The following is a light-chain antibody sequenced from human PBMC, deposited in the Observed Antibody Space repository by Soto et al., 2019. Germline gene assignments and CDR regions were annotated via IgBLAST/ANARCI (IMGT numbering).Light chain of an antibody. J-gene: IGLJ3*02. Sequence: QSALTQPASVSGSPGQSITIPCTGSSSDVGGYKYVSWYQQYPGKAPRLMIYEVSNRPSGVSNRFFGSKSGNTASLTISGLQAEDEADYYCSSYTSSTTWVFGGGTKLPVL. CDR2: EVS. CDR1: SSDVGGYKY. CDR3: SSYTSSTTWV. V-gene: IGLV2-14*01.